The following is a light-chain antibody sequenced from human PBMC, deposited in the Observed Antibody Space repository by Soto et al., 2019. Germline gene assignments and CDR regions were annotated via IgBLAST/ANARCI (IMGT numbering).Light chain of an antibody. V-gene: IGKV1-5*03. J-gene: IGKJ1*01. CDR1: QTISSW. CDR2: KAS. Sequence: DIQMTQSPSTLSGSVGDRVTITCRASQTISSWLAWYQQKPGKAPKLLIYKASTLKSGVPSRFSGSGSGTEFTLTISCLQPDDFATYYCQHYNSYSEAFGQATKVEIK. CDR3: QHYNSYSEA.